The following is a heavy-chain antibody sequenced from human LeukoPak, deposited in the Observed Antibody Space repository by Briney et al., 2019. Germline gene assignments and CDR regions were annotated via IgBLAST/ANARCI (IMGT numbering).Heavy chain of an antibody. CDR3: ARVEVEYYDFWSGARAFDY. CDR2: INPNSGGT. CDR1: GYTLTDYY. Sequence: GASVKVSCKASGYTLTDYYMHWVRQAPGQGLEWMGRINPNSGGTNYAQKFQGRVTMTRDTSISTAYMELSRLRSDDTAVYYCARVEVEYYDFWSGARAFDYWGQGTLVTVSS. V-gene: IGHV1-2*06. J-gene: IGHJ4*02. D-gene: IGHD3-3*01.